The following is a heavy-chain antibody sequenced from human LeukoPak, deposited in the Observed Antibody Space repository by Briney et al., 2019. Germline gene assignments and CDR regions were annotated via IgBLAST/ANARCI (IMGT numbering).Heavy chain of an antibody. V-gene: IGHV1-18*01. CDR3: ARVPPPHYYYYYYMDV. J-gene: IGHJ6*03. CDR2: ISAYNGNT. CDR1: GYTFTSYG. Sequence: ASVKVSCKGSGYTFTSYGISWVRQAPGQGLEWMGWISAYNGNTNYAQKLQGRVTMTTDTSTSTAYMELRSLRSDDTAVYYCARVPPPHYYYYYYMDVWGKGTTVTVSS.